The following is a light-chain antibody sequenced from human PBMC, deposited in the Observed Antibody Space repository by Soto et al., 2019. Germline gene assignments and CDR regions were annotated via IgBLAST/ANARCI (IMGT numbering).Light chain of an antibody. CDR3: QQYGSSGT. Sequence: EIVLTQSPATLSLSPGERVTLSCRASQSVSSSLAWYQQKPGQAPRRLIYDASNRATGIPDRFSGSGSGTDFTLTISRLQPEDFAVYYCQQYGSSGTFGQGTKVDIK. CDR2: DAS. J-gene: IGKJ1*01. V-gene: IGKV3-20*01. CDR1: QSVSSS.